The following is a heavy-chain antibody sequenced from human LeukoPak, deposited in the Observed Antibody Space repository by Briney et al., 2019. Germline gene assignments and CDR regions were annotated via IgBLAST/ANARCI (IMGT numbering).Heavy chain of an antibody. J-gene: IGHJ5*02. D-gene: IGHD2-2*01. V-gene: IGHV4-34*01. Sequence: PSETLSLTCAVYGVSFSGYYWSWIRQPPGKGLEWIGEINHSGSTNYNPSLKSRVTISVDTSKTQFSLKLSSVTAADTAVYYCARGRENALYCSSTSCYVPRFDPWGQGTLVTVSS. CDR1: GVSFSGYY. CDR2: INHSGST. CDR3: ARGRENALYCSSTSCYVPRFDP.